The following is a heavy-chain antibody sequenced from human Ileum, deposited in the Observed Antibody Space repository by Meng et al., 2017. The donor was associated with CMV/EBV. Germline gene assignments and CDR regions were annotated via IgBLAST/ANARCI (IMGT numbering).Heavy chain of an antibody. CDR1: GFTVSSNY. J-gene: IGHJ2*01. CDR3: VREARSSAWNNWFFDL. V-gene: IGHV3-66*01. CDR2: IYSGGST. D-gene: IGHD6-19*01. Sequence: GESLKISCAASGFTVSSNYMSWVRQAPGKGLEWVSVIYSGGSTYYADSVKGRFTISREDAKNSLYLEMNSLRVGDTAVYYCVREARSSAWNNWFFDLWGRGTLVTVSS.